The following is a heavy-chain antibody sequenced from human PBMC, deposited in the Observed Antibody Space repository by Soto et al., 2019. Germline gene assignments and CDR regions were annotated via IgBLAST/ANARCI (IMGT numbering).Heavy chain of an antibody. CDR2: INPNSGGT. J-gene: IGHJ5*02. V-gene: IGHV1-2*04. CDR1: RYTFTGYY. D-gene: IGHD2-15*01. Sequence: GASVKVSCKDSRYTFTGYYIHWVRQAPEQGLEWMGWINPNSGGTNYAQKFQGWVTLTRDTSISTAYMELSRLRSDDKAVYYCARGRGPNYCSGGSCNTNWFDPWGQGTLVTVSS. CDR3: ARGRGPNYCSGGSCNTNWFDP.